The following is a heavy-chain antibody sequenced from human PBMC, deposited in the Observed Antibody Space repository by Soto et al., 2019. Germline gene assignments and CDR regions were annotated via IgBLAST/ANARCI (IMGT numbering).Heavy chain of an antibody. CDR3: AVAYCGGDCYSYDAFDI. CDR2: INHSGST. V-gene: IGHV4-34*01. Sequence: QVQLQQWGAGLLKPSETLSLTCAVYGGSFSGYYWSWIRQPPGKGLEWIGEINHSGSTNYNPSLKSRVTISVDTSKNQFSLKLSSVTAADTAVYYCAVAYCGGDCYSYDAFDIWGQGTMVTVSS. J-gene: IGHJ3*02. CDR1: GGSFSGYY. D-gene: IGHD2-21*02.